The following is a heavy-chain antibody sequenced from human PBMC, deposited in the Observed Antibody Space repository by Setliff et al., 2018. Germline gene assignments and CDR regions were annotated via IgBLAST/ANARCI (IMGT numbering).Heavy chain of an antibody. Sequence: SETLSLTCTVSDDSFTSSRYYWGWIRQAPGSGLEWIGSISYSGTPYYNPSLESRVTISLDAPKNQFSLKLTSVTAADTAVYYCARTGTTYYYSCMDVWGKGTTVTVSS. J-gene: IGHJ6*03. D-gene: IGHD3-22*01. CDR3: ARTGTTYYYSCMDV. V-gene: IGHV4-39*07. CDR1: DDSFTSSRYY. CDR2: ISYSGTP.